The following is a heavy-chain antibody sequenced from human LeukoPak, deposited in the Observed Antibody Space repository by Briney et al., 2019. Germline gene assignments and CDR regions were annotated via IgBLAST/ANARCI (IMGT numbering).Heavy chain of an antibody. CDR3: ARDLLRAGLYYYYGMDV. Sequence: PGGSLRLSCAASGFTVSSNYMSWVRQAPGKGLEWVSVIYSGGSTYYADSVKGRFTISRDNSKNTLYLQMNSLRAEDTAVYYCARDLLRAGLYYYYGMDVWGQGTTVTVSS. V-gene: IGHV3-53*05. CDR1: GFTVSSNY. CDR2: IYSGGST. J-gene: IGHJ6*02.